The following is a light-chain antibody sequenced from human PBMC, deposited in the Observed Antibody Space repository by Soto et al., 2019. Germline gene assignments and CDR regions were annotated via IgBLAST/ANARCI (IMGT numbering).Light chain of an antibody. CDR3: QQYQKWPRT. Sequence: EIVMTQSPATLSVSPGERATLSCRASQSISNKLAWIQQKPGQAPRLLIYDTSTRATDIPARFSGSGSGTEFTLTISRRQSEDFAVYYCQQYQKWPRTFGQGTKVEIK. J-gene: IGKJ1*01. V-gene: IGKV3-15*01. CDR2: DTS. CDR1: QSISNK.